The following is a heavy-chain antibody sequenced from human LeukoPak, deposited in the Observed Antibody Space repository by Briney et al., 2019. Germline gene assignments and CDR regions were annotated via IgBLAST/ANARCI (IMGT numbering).Heavy chain of an antibody. V-gene: IGHV4-38-2*02. CDR3: ARGECTNGVCYTGDY. J-gene: IGHJ4*02. CDR2: IYHSGST. Sequence: PSETLSLTCTVSGYSISSGYYWGWIRPPPGKGLEWIGSIYHSGSTYYNPSLKSRVTISVDTSKNQFSLKLSSVTAADTAVYYCARGECTNGVCYTGDYWGQGTLVAVSS. CDR1: GYSISSGYY. D-gene: IGHD2-8*01.